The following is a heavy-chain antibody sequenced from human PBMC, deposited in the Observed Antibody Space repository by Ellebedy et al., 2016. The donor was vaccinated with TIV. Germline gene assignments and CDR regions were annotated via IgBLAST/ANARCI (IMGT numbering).Heavy chain of an antibody. J-gene: IGHJ6*02. V-gene: IGHV1-69*04. CDR2: IIPILGIA. Sequence: SVKVSXKASGYTFTSYYMHWVRQAPGQGLEWMGRIIPILGIANYAQKFQGRVTITADESTSTAYMELSSLRSEDTAVYYCARDRYYDSSGPGGYGMDVWGQGTTVTVSS. CDR1: GYTFTSYY. D-gene: IGHD3-22*01. CDR3: ARDRYYDSSGPGGYGMDV.